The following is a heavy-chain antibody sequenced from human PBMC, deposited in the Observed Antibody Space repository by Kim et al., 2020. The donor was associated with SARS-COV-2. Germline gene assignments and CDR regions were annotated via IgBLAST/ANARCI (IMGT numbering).Heavy chain of an antibody. V-gene: IGHV3-23*01. D-gene: IGHD3-10*01. CDR1: GFTFEYYA. CDR2: ISGSGDTT. Sequence: GGSLRLSCAASGFTFEYYAMTWVRQAPGKGLEWVSGISGSGDTTYHADSVKGRFTVSRDNSKNILFLQMNSLRAEDTALYFCAKGERNWGGVREASHLWGQGTRVGVSS. CDR3: AKGERNWGGVREASHL. J-gene: IGHJ3*01.